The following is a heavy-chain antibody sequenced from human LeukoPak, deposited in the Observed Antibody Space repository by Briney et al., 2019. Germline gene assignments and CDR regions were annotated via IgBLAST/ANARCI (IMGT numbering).Heavy chain of an antibody. Sequence: ASVKVSCKVSGYTLTELSMHWVRQAPGKGLEWMGGFDPEDGETIYAQKFQGRVTMTSDMSTSTVYMELSSLRSEDTAVYYCARAEITSDGYNSAFDVWGLGTMVTVSS. CDR3: ARAEITSDGYNSAFDV. CDR2: FDPEDGET. CDR1: GYTLTELS. V-gene: IGHV1-24*01. D-gene: IGHD5-24*01. J-gene: IGHJ3*01.